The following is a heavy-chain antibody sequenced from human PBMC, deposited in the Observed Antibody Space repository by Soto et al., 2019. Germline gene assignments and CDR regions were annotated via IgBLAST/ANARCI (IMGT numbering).Heavy chain of an antibody. D-gene: IGHD6-13*01. CDR3: ARRAEAAAGKVSFDY. CDR1: GGSISSSSYY. Sequence: SETLSLTCTVSGGSISSSSYYWGWIRQPPGKGLEWIGSIYYSGSTYYNPSLKSRVTISVDTSKNQFSLKLSSVTAADTAVYYCARRAEAAAGKVSFDYWGQGTLVTVYS. J-gene: IGHJ4*02. V-gene: IGHV4-39*01. CDR2: IYYSGST.